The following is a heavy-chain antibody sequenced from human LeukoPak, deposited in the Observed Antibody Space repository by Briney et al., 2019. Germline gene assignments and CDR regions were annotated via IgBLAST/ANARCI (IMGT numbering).Heavy chain of an antibody. CDR2: ISTSGRST. Sequence: GGSLILSCAASGFTFSTYAMSWVRQAPGKGLEWVSTISTSGRSTYYAASVKGRFTTSRDNSKNTLFLQMNSLRAEDTAVYYRAKGLNAYGSGSYSHLDAFDIWGQGTMVTVSS. J-gene: IGHJ3*02. V-gene: IGHV3-23*01. CDR1: GFTFSTYA. D-gene: IGHD3-10*01. CDR3: AKGLNAYGSGSYSHLDAFDI.